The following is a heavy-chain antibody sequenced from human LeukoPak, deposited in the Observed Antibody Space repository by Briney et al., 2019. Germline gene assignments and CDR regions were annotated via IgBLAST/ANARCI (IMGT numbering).Heavy chain of an antibody. J-gene: IGHJ3*02. Sequence: GRSLRLSCTASGFTSDDYAMHWVRQAPGKGLEWVSGINWNSGGVAYADSVEGRFTISRDNAKNSLYLQMNSLRAEDTALYYCAKDMDPELGAFDMWGQGTMVTVSS. D-gene: IGHD1-14*01. V-gene: IGHV3-9*02. CDR3: AKDMDPELGAFDM. CDR2: INWNSGGV. CDR1: GFTSDDYA.